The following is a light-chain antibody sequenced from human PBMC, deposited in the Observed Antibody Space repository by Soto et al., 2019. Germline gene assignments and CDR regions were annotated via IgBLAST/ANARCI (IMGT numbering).Light chain of an antibody. Sequence: QSVLTHPPSASGSPGQSVTISCTGTNSDVGGYNYVSWYQQHPGKAPKLMIYNVSNRPSGVSNRFSGSKSGNTASLTISGLQAEDEADYFCTSSTSGSLYVFGTGTKVTVL. CDR2: NVS. CDR3: TSSTSGSLYV. V-gene: IGLV2-14*01. CDR1: NSDVGGYNY. J-gene: IGLJ1*01.